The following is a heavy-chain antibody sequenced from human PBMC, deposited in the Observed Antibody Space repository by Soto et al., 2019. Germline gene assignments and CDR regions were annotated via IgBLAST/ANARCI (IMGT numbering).Heavy chain of an antibody. CDR3: AKDRGQCTNGVCPNFDY. Sequence: GGSLRLSCAASGFTFSSYAMSWVRQAPGKGLEWVSGFSDSGAGTYYADSVKGRFTISRDKSKSTLYLQLNSLRAEDTAVYYCAKDRGQCTNGVCPNFDYWGQGXLVTVYS. CDR1: GFTFSSYA. V-gene: IGHV3-23*01. CDR2: FSDSGAGT. D-gene: IGHD2-8*01. J-gene: IGHJ4*02.